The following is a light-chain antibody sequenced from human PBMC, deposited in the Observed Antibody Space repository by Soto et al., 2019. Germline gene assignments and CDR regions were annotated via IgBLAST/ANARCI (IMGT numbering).Light chain of an antibody. CDR2: DVS. V-gene: IGLV2-14*03. J-gene: IGLJ2*01. CDR3: NSYTSTTTLEGVV. CDR1: SSDVGGSDF. Sequence: QSVLTQPASVSGSPGQSITISCTGTSSDVGGSDFVSWFQQHPGRAPKLIIYDVSHRPSGVSYRFSGSKSGNTASLTISGLQAEDEAVYYCNSYTSTTTLEGVVFGGGTKVTVL.